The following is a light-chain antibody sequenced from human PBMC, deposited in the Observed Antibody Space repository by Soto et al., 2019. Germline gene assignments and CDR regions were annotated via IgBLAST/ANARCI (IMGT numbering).Light chain of an antibody. CDR3: QQYNSWPRT. V-gene: IGKV3-15*01. Sequence: EVVMTQSPATLSVSPGERATFSFIASESVGSNLAWYQQKPGQAPSLLIYTTSTRASGVPARFSGSGSGTEFTLTINSLQTEDFGLYYCQQYNSWPRTFGQGTKVDIK. CDR1: ESVGSN. J-gene: IGKJ1*01. CDR2: TTS.